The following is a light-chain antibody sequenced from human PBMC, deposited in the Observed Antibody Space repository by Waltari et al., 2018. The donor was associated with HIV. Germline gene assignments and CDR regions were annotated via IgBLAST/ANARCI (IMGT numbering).Light chain of an antibody. CDR3: CSYAGSHTPWV. V-gene: IGLV2-11*01. CDR1: SSDVGGYNY. Sequence: QSALTQPRSVTGSPGQSVTISCTGTSSDVGGYNYVSWYQQHPGKAPKLIIYDVSKLPSGVPDRFSCSKSGNTASLTISGLQAEDEVHYYCCSYAGSHTPWVFGGGTKVTVL. CDR2: DVS. J-gene: IGLJ3*02.